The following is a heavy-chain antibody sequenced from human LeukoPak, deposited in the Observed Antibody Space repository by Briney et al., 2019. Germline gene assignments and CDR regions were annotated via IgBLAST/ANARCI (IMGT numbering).Heavy chain of an antibody. V-gene: IGHV3-20*04. CDR1: GFTFDDYG. D-gene: IGHD3-22*01. CDR3: ARDQYDSSGYFLAAPFDY. CDR2: ISRNGGST. J-gene: IGHJ4*02. Sequence: GGSLRLSCAASGFTFDDYGMTWVRQVPGKGLEWVSGISRNGGSTGYADSVKGRFTISRDNAKNSLYLQMNSLRAEDTAVYYCARDQYDSSGYFLAAPFDYWGQGTLVTVSS.